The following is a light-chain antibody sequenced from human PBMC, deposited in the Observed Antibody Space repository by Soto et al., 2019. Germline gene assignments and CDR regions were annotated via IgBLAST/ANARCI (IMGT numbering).Light chain of an antibody. J-gene: IGKJ1*01. CDR2: XXS. CDR1: QSVRKY. V-gene: IGKV3-20*01. CDR3: QQYGSSGT. Sequence: EIVLTQSPGTLSLSPGERATLSCRASQSVRKYLGWYQXKPXXXRXXXIXXXSNRDTGIPERLSGSGSGTDFTLTISRLEPEDFAVYYCQQYGSSGTFGQGTKGDTK.